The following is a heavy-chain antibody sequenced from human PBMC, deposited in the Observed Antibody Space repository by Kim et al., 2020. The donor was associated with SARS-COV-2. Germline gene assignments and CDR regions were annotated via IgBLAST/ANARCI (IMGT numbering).Heavy chain of an antibody. V-gene: IGHV3-15*01. J-gene: IGHJ4*02. D-gene: IGHD4-17*01. CDR2: IKSKTDGGTT. CDR1: GFTFSNAW. Sequence: GGSLRLSCAASGFTFSNAWMSWVRQAPGKGLEWVGRIKSKTDGGTTDYAAPVKGRFTISRDDSKNTLYLQMNSLKTEDTAVYYCTTAPPYGDYVTPFDYWGQGTLVTVSS. CDR3: TTAPPYGDYVTPFDY.